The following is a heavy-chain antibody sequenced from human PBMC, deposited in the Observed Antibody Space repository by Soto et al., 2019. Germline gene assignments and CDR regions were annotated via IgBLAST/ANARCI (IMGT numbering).Heavy chain of an antibody. CDR3: AITVGANWPTYYYYGMDV. D-gene: IGHD1-1*01. Sequence: LGESLKISCKGSGYSFTSYWISWVRQMPGKGLEWMGRIDPSDSYTNYSPSFQGHVTISADKSISTAYLQWSSLKASDTAMYYCAITVGANWPTYYYYGMDVWGQGTTVTVSS. V-gene: IGHV5-10-1*01. CDR2: IDPSDSYT. CDR1: GYSFTSYW. J-gene: IGHJ6*02.